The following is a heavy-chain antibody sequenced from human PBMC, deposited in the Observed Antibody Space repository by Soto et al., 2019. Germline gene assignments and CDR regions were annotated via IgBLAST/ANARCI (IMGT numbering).Heavy chain of an antibody. CDR2: ISGSGFKK. Sequence: HPGGSLRLSCAASGFIFENFGMSWVRQAPGKGLEWVSSISGSGFKKYYADSVKGRFTISRDNSKNTLYLQMNSLRAEDTAVYYCAKDIAAGSNWFDPWGQGTLVTVSS. J-gene: IGHJ5*02. D-gene: IGHD3-10*01. V-gene: IGHV3-23*01. CDR1: GFIFENFG. CDR3: AKDIAAGSNWFDP.